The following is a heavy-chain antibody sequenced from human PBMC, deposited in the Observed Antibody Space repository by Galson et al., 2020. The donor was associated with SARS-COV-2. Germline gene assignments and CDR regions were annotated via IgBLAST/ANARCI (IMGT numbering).Heavy chain of an antibody. Sequence: TLSLTCAVSGTSISSGSYSWNWIRQPPGKSLEWIGYISHSGGTYYNPSLKSRVTISGDRSKNQFSLRLSSVTAADTAVYYCARLHYGEYAPEAFDIWGPGTRVTVAS. CDR3: ARLHYGEYAPEAFDI. CDR2: ISHSGGT. CDR1: GTSISSGSYS. D-gene: IGHD4-17*01. V-gene: IGHV4-30-2*01. J-gene: IGHJ3*02.